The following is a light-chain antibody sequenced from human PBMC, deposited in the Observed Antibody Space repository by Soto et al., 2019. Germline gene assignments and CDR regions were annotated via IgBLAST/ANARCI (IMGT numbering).Light chain of an antibody. CDR1: QSVSSSY. J-gene: IGKJ1*01. Sequence: EIVLTQSPATLSLSPGERATLSCRASQSVSSSYLAWYQQKPGQAPRLLIYGASSRATGIPARFSGSGSGTEFTLTISSLEPEDFAVYYCQQYGSSPLTFGQGTKVEIK. CDR3: QQYGSSPLT. CDR2: GAS. V-gene: IGKV3-20*01.